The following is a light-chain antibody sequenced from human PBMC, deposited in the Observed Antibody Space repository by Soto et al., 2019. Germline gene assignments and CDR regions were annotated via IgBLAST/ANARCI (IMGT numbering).Light chain of an antibody. CDR3: SSYTSSSTLGV. CDR1: GSHVGGYNY. Sequence: QSVLTQPASVSGSPGQSITISCTGTGSHVGGYNYVSWYQQHPGKAPKLMIYEVSNRPSGVSNRFSGSKSGNTASLTISGLQAEDEADYYCSSYTSSSTLGVFGGGTKLTVL. V-gene: IGLV2-14*01. J-gene: IGLJ3*02. CDR2: EVS.